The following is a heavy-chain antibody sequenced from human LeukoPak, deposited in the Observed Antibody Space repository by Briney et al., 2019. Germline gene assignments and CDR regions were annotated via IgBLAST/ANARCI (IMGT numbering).Heavy chain of an antibody. CDR3: ASFHDYGDYAVDY. V-gene: IGHV3-7*01. CDR2: IKQDGSEK. J-gene: IGHJ4*02. Sequence: TGGSLRLSCAASGFTFSSYWMSWVRQAPGKGLEWVANIKQDGSEKYYVDSVKGRFTISRDNAKNSLYLQMNSLRAEDTAVYYCASFHDYGDYAVDYWGQGPLVTVSP. D-gene: IGHD4-17*01. CDR1: GFTFSSYW.